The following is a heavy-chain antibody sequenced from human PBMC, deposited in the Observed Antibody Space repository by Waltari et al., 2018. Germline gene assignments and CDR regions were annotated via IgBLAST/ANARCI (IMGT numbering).Heavy chain of an antibody. V-gene: IGHV3-23*01. J-gene: IGHJ4*02. CDR3: AKERYSSGYRDY. CDR1: GFTFSSHS. D-gene: IGHD6-19*01. Sequence: EVQLLESGGGLVQPGGSLRLSCAASGFTFSSHSMPWVRQAPGEGLEWVSAISGSGGSTYYADAVKGRFTISRDNSKNTLYLQMNSLRAEDTAVYYCAKERYSSGYRDYWGQGTLVTVSS. CDR2: ISGSGGST.